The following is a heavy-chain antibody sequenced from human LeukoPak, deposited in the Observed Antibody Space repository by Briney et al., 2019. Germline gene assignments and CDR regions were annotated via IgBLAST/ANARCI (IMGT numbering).Heavy chain of an antibody. V-gene: IGHV1-46*01. Sequence: ASVKVSCKASGFTFINYYMHWVRQAPGQGLEWLGIINLSGGSTHYPQKFQDRVTMTRDTSTSTVYMELSSLRSEDTAVYYCARDRITAAGNHDFDYWGQGTLVTVSS. D-gene: IGHD6-13*01. CDR1: GFTFINYY. CDR2: INLSGGST. CDR3: ARDRITAAGNHDFDY. J-gene: IGHJ4*02.